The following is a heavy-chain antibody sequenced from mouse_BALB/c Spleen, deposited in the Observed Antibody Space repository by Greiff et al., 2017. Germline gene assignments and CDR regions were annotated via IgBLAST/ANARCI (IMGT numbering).Heavy chain of an antibody. CDR1: GYTFTDYN. V-gene: IGHV1S29*02. CDR2: IYPYNGGT. Sequence: EVKLVESGPELVKPGASVKISCKASGYTFTDYNMHWVKQSHGKSLEWIGYIYPYNGGTGYNQKFKSKATLTVDNSSSTAYMELRSLTSEDSAVYYCARSGDYDEGFAYWGQGTLVTVSA. J-gene: IGHJ3*01. CDR3: ARSGDYDEGFAY. D-gene: IGHD2-4*01.